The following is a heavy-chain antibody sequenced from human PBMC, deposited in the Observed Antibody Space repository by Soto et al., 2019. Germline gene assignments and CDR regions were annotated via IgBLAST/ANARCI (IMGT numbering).Heavy chain of an antibody. CDR3: ARNWGIFGVVSGYSDYGMDV. CDR1: GFSLSNARMG. CDR2: IFSNDEK. Sequence: SGPTLVNPTDTLTRTCTVSGFSLSNARMGVSWIRQPPGNSLEWLAHIFSNDEKSYSTSLKSRLTISKDTSKSQVVLTMTNMDPVDTETYYCARNWGIFGVVSGYSDYGMDVWGQGITVTVSS. D-gene: IGHD3-3*01. V-gene: IGHV2-26*01. J-gene: IGHJ6*02.